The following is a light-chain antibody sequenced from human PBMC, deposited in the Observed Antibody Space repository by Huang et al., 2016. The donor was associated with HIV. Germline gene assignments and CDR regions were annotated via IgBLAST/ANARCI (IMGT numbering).Light chain of an antibody. CDR3: QQRDNWPPMYT. V-gene: IGKV3-11*01. CDR2: GAS. J-gene: IGKJ2*01. Sequence: EIVLTQSPDTLSLSPGERATLSCRASQSVSKYLAWYQQKPGQSPRLLIDGASNRAAGIPARFSGSGSGTDFTLSISSLEPEDFAVYYCQQRDNWPPMYTFGQGTKLEIK. CDR1: QSVSKY.